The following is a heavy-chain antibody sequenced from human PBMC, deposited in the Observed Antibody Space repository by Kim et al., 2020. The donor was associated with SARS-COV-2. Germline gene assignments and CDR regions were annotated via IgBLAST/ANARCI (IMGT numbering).Heavy chain of an antibody. CDR2: ILDDGANI. CDR1: GFTLREYG. V-gene: IGHV3-23*01. Sequence: GGSLRLSCVVSGFTLREYGMSWVRQTPGKGLEWVSSILDDGANIYYANSVKGRFTISKDNSLNTVYHRMNSLRAEDTALYYCAKRGVYSSSNAVDFDYWGQGTLVTVSS. D-gene: IGHD2-8*01. CDR3: AKRGVYSSSNAVDFDY. J-gene: IGHJ4*02.